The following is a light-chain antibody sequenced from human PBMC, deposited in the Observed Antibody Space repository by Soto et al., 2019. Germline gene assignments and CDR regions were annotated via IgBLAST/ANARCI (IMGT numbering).Light chain of an antibody. J-gene: IGLJ1*01. V-gene: IGLV2-14*01. CDR2: DVS. CDR1: SSDVGGYNY. Sequence: QSVLTQPASVSGSPGQSITISCTGTSSDVGGYNYVSWYQQHPGKAPKLMIYDVSNRPSGLSNRSSGSKSGNTASLTISGLQAEDEADYYCSSYTSSTYYVFGTGTKVTVL. CDR3: SSYTSSTYYV.